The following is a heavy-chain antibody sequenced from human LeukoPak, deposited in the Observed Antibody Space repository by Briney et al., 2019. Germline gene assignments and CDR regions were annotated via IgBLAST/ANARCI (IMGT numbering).Heavy chain of an antibody. Sequence: PSETLSLTCAVYGGSFSGYYWSWIRQPPGKGLEWIGYIYYSGSTNYNPSLKSRVTISVDTSKNQFSLKLSSVTAADTAVYYCARGTLRDTAMVWFDPWGQGTLVTVSS. V-gene: IGHV4-59*01. CDR3: ARGTLRDTAMVWFDP. CDR2: IYYSGST. CDR1: GGSFSGYY. D-gene: IGHD5-18*01. J-gene: IGHJ5*02.